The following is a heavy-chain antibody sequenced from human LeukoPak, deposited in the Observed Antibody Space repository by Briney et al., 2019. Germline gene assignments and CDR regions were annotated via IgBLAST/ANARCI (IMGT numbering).Heavy chain of an antibody. J-gene: IGHJ4*02. D-gene: IGHD3-9*01. Sequence: GGSLRLSCTASGFTFGDYAMSWVRQAPGKGLEWVGFIRSKAYGGTTEYAASVKGRFTISRDDSKSIAYLQMNSLKTEDTAVYYCTRASGGYFDWPLVYWGQGTLVTVSS. CDR2: IRSKAYGGTT. V-gene: IGHV3-49*04. CDR3: TRASGGYFDWPLVY. CDR1: GFTFGDYA.